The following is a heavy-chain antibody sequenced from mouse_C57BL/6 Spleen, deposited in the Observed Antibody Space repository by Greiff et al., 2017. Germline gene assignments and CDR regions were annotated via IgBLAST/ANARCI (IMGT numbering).Heavy chain of an antibody. J-gene: IGHJ1*03. CDR2: LWSGGST. D-gene: IGHD1-1*01. V-gene: IGHV2-2*01. CDR1: GFSLTSYG. CDR3: ARIPHYYGSSYGYFDV. Sequence: VQLQQSGPGLVQPSQSLSITCTVSGFSLTSYGVHWVRQSPGKGLEWLGVLWSGGSTDYNAAFISRLGISKDNSKSQVFFKMNSLQADDTAIDYCARIPHYYGSSYGYFDVWGTGTTVTVSS.